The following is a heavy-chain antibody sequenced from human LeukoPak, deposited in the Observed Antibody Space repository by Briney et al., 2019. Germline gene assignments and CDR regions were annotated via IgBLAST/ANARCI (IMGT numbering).Heavy chain of an antibody. V-gene: IGHV1-2*02. D-gene: IGHD3-22*01. CDR2: INPNSGGT. CDR3: ARGSRQYYYDSSGYTDLDY. CDR1: GYTFTGYY. Sequence: ASVKVSCKASGYTFTGYYMHWVRQAPGQGLEWMGWINPNSGGTNYAQKFQGRVTMTRDTSISTAYMELSRLRSDDTAVYYCARGSRQYYYDSSGYTDLDYWGQGTLVTVS. J-gene: IGHJ4*02.